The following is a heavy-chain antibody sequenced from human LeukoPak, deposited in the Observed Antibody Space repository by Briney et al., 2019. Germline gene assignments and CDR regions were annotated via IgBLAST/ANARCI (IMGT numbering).Heavy chain of an antibody. CDR1: GGSISSYY. CDR2: IYTSGGT. J-gene: IGHJ4*02. CDR3: ARWGWPGQVTGPFDY. Sequence: PSETLSLTCTVSGGSISSYYWSWIRQPAGKGLEWIGRIYTSGGTNYNPSLKSRATISVDKSKNQFSLKLSSVTAADTAVYYCARWGWPGQVTGPFDYWGQGTLVTVSS. D-gene: IGHD5-24*01. V-gene: IGHV4-4*07.